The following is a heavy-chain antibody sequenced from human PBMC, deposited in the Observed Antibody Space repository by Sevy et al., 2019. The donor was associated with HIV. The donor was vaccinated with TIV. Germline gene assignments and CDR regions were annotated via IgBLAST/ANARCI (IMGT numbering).Heavy chain of an antibody. CDR1: GIIFTTSG. Sequence: GGSLRLSCVVSGIIFTTSGMHWVRQAPGKGLEWVAVISYDGRNKFYGDSVKGRSTISRDNSKNMLYLQMNSLRPEDTAVYYCAKDFTGYNGMDVWGQGTMVTVSS. CDR3: AKDFTGYNGMDV. D-gene: IGHD3-9*01. J-gene: IGHJ6*02. CDR2: ISYDGRNK. V-gene: IGHV3-30*18.